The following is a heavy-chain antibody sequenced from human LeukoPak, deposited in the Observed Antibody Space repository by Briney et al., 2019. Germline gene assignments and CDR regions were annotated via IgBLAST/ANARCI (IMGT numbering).Heavy chain of an antibody. CDR3: TGIAAAGTPGDY. CDR1: GFTFSGSA. V-gene: IGHV3-73*01. CDR2: IRSKANSYAT. J-gene: IGHJ4*02. D-gene: IGHD6-13*01. Sequence: GGSLRLSCAASGFTFSGSAMHWVRQASGKGLEWVGRIRSKANSYATAYAASVKGRFTISRDDSKNTAYLQMNSLKTEDTAVYYCTGIAAAGTPGDYWGQGTLVTVSS.